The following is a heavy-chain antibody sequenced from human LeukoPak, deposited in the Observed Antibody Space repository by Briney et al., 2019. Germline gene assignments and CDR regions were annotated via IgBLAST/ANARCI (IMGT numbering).Heavy chain of an antibody. D-gene: IGHD3-9*01. CDR3: AKGGYDILTGYDSPSDY. CDR1: GYTFTSYG. J-gene: IGHJ4*02. CDR2: ISAYNGNT. Sequence: GASVKVSCKASGYTFTSYGISWVRQAPGQGLEWMGWISAYNGNTNYAQKLQGRVTMTTGTSTSTAYMELRSLRSDDTAVYYCAKGGYDILTGYDSPSDYWGQGTLVTVSS. V-gene: IGHV1-18*04.